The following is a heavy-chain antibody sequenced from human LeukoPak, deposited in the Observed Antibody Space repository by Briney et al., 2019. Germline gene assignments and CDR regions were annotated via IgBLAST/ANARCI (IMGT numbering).Heavy chain of an antibody. CDR2: INPNSGGT. Sequence: GASVHVSYKASGYTFTGYYMHWVRPAPRQGLEWMGRINPNSGGTNYAQKFQGRVTMTRDTSISTAYMELSRLRSDDTAVYYCARARLGFGVPGYWGQGTLVTVSS. V-gene: IGHV1-2*06. CDR3: ARARLGFGVPGY. D-gene: IGHD2-2*01. CDR1: GYTFTGYY. J-gene: IGHJ4*02.